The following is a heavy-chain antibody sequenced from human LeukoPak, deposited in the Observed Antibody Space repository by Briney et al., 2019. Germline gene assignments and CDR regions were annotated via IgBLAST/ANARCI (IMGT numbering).Heavy chain of an antibody. CDR2: IYSGGST. D-gene: IGHD2-15*01. J-gene: IGHJ4*02. V-gene: IGHV3-53*01. CDR3: VRDYCSGGSCFTDY. CDR1: GFTVSSNY. Sequence: PGGSLRLSCAASGFTVSSNYMSWVRQAPGKGLEWVSVIYSGGSTYYADSVKGRFTISRDNSKNTLYLQMNSLRAEDTAVYYCVRDYCSGGSCFTDYWGQGTLVTVSS.